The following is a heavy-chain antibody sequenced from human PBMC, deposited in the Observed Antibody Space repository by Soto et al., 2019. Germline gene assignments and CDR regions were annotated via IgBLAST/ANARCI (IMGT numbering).Heavy chain of an antibody. Sequence: EEKLVESGGGLVQPGGSLRLSCTASGFAFSTYKMNWVRQAPGKGPEWVSYISSDSSTIYYADSVKGRFTISRDNAKNSLYLQMNSLRDEETAVYYCAREIIIGQWGQGTLVTVSS. V-gene: IGHV3-48*02. CDR3: AREIIIGQ. CDR2: ISSDSSTI. D-gene: IGHD3-16*01. J-gene: IGHJ4*02. CDR1: GFAFSTYK.